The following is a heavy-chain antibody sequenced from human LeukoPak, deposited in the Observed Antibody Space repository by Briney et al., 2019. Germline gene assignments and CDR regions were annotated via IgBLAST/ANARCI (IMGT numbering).Heavy chain of an antibody. CDR3: AKDANKYDSSGNWRYFDY. V-gene: IGHV3-43*01. D-gene: IGHD3-22*01. Sequence: GGSLRLSCAASGFTFDDYTMHWVRQAPGKGLEWVSLITWDGGSTYYADPVKGRFTISRDNRKNSLYLQMNSLRTEDAALYYCAKDANKYDSSGNWRYFDYWGQGTLVTVSS. CDR2: ITWDGGST. CDR1: GFTFDDYT. J-gene: IGHJ4*02.